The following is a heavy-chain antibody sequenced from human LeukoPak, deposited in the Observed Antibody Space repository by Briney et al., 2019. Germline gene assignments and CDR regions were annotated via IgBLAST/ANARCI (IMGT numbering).Heavy chain of an antibody. Sequence: SQTLSLTCAISGDSVSSNSAAWNWIRQSPSRGLEWLGRTYYRSKWYNDYAVSVKSRITINPDTSKNQFSLQLNSVTPEDTAVYYCARDEHYYDSSGYYYSAFDIWGQGTMVTVSS. D-gene: IGHD3-22*01. CDR1: GDSVSSNSAA. V-gene: IGHV6-1*01. CDR3: ARDEHYYDSSGYYYSAFDI. CDR2: TYYRSKWYN. J-gene: IGHJ3*02.